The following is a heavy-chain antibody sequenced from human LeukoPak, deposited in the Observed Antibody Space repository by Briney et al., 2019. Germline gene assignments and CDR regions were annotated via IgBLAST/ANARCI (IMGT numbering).Heavy chain of an antibody. CDR3: AREVCGGDCYSFDY. Sequence: GGSLRLSCAASGFTFSSYWMHWVRQAPGKRLVWVSRINSDGSSTSYADSVKGRFTISRDNAKNTLYLQMNSLRAEDTAVYYCAREVCGGDCYSFDYWGQGTLVTVSS. D-gene: IGHD2-21*02. V-gene: IGHV3-74*01. J-gene: IGHJ4*02. CDR2: INSDGSST. CDR1: GFTFSSYW.